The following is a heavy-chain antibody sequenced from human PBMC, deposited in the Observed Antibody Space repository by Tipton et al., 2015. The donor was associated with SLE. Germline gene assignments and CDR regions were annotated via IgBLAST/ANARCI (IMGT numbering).Heavy chain of an antibody. D-gene: IGHD6-13*01. Sequence: TLSLTCSVSGYSISSGSYWGWIRQPPGKGLEWIGSFHHVGSAFYNPSLKSRVTMFLDTSNNHFSLKLSSVTAADTAVYYCATPPPGYSTSLYRFDYWGQGTLVTVSS. CDR2: FHHVGSA. CDR3: ATPPPGYSTSLYRFDY. CDR1: GYSISSGSY. V-gene: IGHV4-38-2*01. J-gene: IGHJ4*02.